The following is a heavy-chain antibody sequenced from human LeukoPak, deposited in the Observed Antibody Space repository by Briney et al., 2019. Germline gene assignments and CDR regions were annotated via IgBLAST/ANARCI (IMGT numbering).Heavy chain of an antibody. CDR3: ATPGIAAAGTGY. CDR1: GFTSSSYA. CDR2: ISYDGSNK. D-gene: IGHD6-13*01. J-gene: IGHJ4*02. Sequence: PGGSLRLSCAASGFTSSSYAMHWARQAPGKGLEWVAVISYDGSNKYYADSVKGRFTISRDNSKNTLYLQMNSLRAEDTAVYYCATPGIAAAGTGYWGQGTLVTVSS. V-gene: IGHV3-30-3*01.